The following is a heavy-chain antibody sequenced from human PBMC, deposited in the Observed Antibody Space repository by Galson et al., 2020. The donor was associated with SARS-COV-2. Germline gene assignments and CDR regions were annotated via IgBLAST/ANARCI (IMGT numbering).Heavy chain of an antibody. J-gene: IGHJ4*02. CDR1: GFTFSEPY. CDR2: IRSKAHGLST. V-gene: IGHV3-72*01. CDR3: VRDWATSFDY. Sequence: GESLKISCVASGFTFSEPYMDWVRQAPEKGLEWVGRIRSKAHGLSTQYAASVNGRFIISRDDSRNSLFLQMNSLRTEDTAVYYCVRDWATSFDYWGQGILVTVSS. D-gene: IGHD1-1*01.